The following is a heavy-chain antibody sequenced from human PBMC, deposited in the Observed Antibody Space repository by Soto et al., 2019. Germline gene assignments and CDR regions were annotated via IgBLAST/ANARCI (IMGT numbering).Heavy chain of an antibody. D-gene: IGHD4-17*01. Sequence: QVQLVQSGAEVKKPGSSVKVSCKGSGGTFSSYAISWVRQAPGQGLEWMGGIIPIFGTANYAQKFQGRVTITADESTNTAYMELSILRSEDTAVYYCARDSPATVTTSALDYWGQGTLVTVSS. CDR3: ARDSPATVTTSALDY. J-gene: IGHJ4*02. CDR1: GGTFSSYA. V-gene: IGHV1-69*01. CDR2: IIPIFGTA.